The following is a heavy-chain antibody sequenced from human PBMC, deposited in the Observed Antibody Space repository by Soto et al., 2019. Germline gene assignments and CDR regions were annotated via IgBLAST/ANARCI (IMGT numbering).Heavy chain of an antibody. CDR1: GFTFSDYS. CDR3: VRGPRKDYGDYVLYYYYGMDV. D-gene: IGHD4-17*01. Sequence: EVQLVESGGGLVKPGGSLRLSCAASGFTFSDYSINWVRQAPGKGLVWVSSIGSSITSSYYADSVEGRFTISRDNARNTFFLQMNSLRVEDAGVYYCVRGPRKDYGDYVLYYYYGMDVWGQGTTVTVSS. V-gene: IGHV3-21*01. J-gene: IGHJ6*02. CDR2: IGSSITSS.